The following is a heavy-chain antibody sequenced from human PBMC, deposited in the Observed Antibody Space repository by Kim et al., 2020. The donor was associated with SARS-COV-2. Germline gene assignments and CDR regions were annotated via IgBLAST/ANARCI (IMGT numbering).Heavy chain of an antibody. V-gene: IGHV3-23*01. Sequence: GRTYYAGSVKGRFTISRDNSKNTLFLQMNSLRAEDTAVYYCAKDLYATNIWGQGTMVTVSS. J-gene: IGHJ3*02. CDR2: GRT. CDR3: AKDLYATNI. D-gene: IGHD1-26*01.